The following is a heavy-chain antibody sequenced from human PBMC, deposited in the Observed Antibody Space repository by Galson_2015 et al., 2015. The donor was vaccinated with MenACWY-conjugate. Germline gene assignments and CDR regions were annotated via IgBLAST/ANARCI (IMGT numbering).Heavy chain of an antibody. J-gene: IGHJ4*02. CDR3: ARDPIGQQDSSSWFWID. CDR1: GYTFTNFG. D-gene: IGHD6-13*01. V-gene: IGHV1-18*01. Sequence: SVKVSCKAAGYTFTNFGITWVRKAPGQGLEWMGWISTYNGNANYAQKVRDRVMMTTDTSTNTVHMELKSLTSDDTAVYLCARDPIGQQDSSSWFWIDWGQGTPVTVSS. CDR2: ISTYNGNA.